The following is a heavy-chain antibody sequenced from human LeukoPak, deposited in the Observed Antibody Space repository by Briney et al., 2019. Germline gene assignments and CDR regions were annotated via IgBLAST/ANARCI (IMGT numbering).Heavy chain of an antibody. D-gene: IGHD3-22*01. J-gene: IGHJ3*02. Sequence: GGSLRLSCAASGFTFSDYYMTWIRQAPGKGLEWVSAISGGSTYYADSVKGRFTISRDNSKNTLYLQMNSLRAEDTAVYYCAKDQGSSGFEDAFDIWGQGTMVTVSS. V-gene: IGHV3-23*01. CDR3: AKDQGSSGFEDAFDI. CDR1: GFTFSDYY. CDR2: ISGGST.